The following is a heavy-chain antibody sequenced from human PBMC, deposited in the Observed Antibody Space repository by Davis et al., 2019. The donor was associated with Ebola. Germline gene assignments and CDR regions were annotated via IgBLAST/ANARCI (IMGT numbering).Heavy chain of an antibody. CDR2: ISYDGSNK. Sequence: GESLKISCAASGFTFSSYAMHWVRQAPGKGLEWVAVISYDGSNKYYADSVKGRFTISRDNSKNTLYLQMNSLRAEDTAVYYCARAKRGYSYGYAGPHYWGQGTLVTVSS. J-gene: IGHJ4*02. D-gene: IGHD5-18*01. CDR3: ARAKRGYSYGYAGPHY. V-gene: IGHV3-30-3*01. CDR1: GFTFSSYA.